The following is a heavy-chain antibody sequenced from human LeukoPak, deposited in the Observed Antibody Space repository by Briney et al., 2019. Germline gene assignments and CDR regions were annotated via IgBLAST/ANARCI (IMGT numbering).Heavy chain of an antibody. CDR1: GGSISSYY. V-gene: IGHV4-4*07. CDR2: IYTSGST. Sequence: SETLSLTCTVPGGSISSYYWSWIRQPAGKGLEWIGRIYTSGSTNYNPSLKSRVTMSVDTSKNQFSRKLSSVTAADTAVYYCARDSPIAAPQTYYYYMDVWGKGTTVTVSS. D-gene: IGHD6-13*01. CDR3: ARDSPIAAPQTYYYYMDV. J-gene: IGHJ6*03.